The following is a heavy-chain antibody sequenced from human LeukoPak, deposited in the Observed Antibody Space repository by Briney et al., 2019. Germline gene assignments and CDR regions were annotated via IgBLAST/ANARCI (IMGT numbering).Heavy chain of an antibody. V-gene: IGHV4-59*11. CDR3: ARAAAGPALFDS. D-gene: IGHD6-25*01. CDR2: MYHSAAT. Sequence: SETLSLTCTVSGGSISTHYWSWIRQPPGKGLEWVGYMYHSAATSYNPSLSSRVTISGDTSQNLFSLNLTSVTAADTAVYFCARAAAGPALFDSWGQGTLVTVS. J-gene: IGHJ4*02. CDR1: GGSISTHY.